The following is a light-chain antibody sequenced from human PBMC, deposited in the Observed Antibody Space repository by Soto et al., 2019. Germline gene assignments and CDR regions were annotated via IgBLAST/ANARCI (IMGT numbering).Light chain of an antibody. J-gene: IGKJ1*01. V-gene: IGKV1-39*01. CDR1: ESISTY. CDR3: QQSHSTPRT. Sequence: DIQMTQSPSSLSASVGDRVTITCRASESISTYLNWYKQTPGNAPNLLIYGASTLQGGVPSRFRGSGSGTDFTLTIGSLQPEDFATYYCQQSHSTPRTFGQGTKVEI. CDR2: GAS.